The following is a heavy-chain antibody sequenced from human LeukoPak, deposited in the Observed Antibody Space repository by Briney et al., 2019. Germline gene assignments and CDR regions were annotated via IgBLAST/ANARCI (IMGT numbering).Heavy chain of an antibody. V-gene: IGHV3-53*01. CDR2: IYSGGST. J-gene: IGHJ6*04. Sequence: GGSLRLSCAASGFTVSSNYMSWVRQAPGKGLEWVSVIYSGGSTYYADSVKGRFTISRDNSKNTLYLQMNSLRAEDTAVYYCAGGWITTGVYYGMDVWGKGTTVTVSS. CDR3: AGGWITTGVYYGMDV. D-gene: IGHD1-14*01. CDR1: GFTVSSNY.